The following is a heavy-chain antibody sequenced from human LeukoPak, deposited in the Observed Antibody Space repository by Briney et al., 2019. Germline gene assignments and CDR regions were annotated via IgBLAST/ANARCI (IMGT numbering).Heavy chain of an antibody. Sequence: SETLSLTCTVSGVSMSSSPYYWGWIRQPPGKGLEWIGTIYDSGNTNYNPSLRSRLTISVDTSRNQFSLKLSSVTAADTAVYYCARHDCDSSRCSVNWFDPWGQGTLVIVSS. CDR2: IYDSGNT. J-gene: IGHJ5*02. V-gene: IGHV4-39*01. CDR3: ARHDCDSSRCSVNWFDP. CDR1: GVSMSSSPYY. D-gene: IGHD2/OR15-2a*01.